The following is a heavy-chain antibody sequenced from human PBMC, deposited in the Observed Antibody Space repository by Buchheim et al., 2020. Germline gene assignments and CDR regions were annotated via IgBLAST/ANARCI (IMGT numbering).Heavy chain of an antibody. Sequence: EGQLLESGGGLVQPGGSLRLSCGASGFTFSNYAMTWVRQAPGKGLEWVSAIRGDGGATYYTDSVKGRFTISSDNSHNTLLLQMNSLRAEDTGTYYCAKSEYSDLYYSYYMDVWGKGTT. CDR3: AKSEYSDLYYSYYMDV. CDR2: IRGDGGAT. CDR1: GFTFSNYA. V-gene: IGHV3-23*01. D-gene: IGHD5-12*01. J-gene: IGHJ6*03.